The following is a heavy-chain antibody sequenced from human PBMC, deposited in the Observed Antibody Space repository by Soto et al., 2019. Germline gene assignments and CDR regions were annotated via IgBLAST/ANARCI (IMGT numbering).Heavy chain of an antibody. CDR1: GYTFTSYY. CDR2: INPSGGST. Sequence: ASVKVSCKASGYTFTSYYMHWVRQAPGQGLEWMGIINPSGGSTSYAQKFQGRVTMTRDTSTSTVYMELSSLRSEDTAVYYCARDVAYIRFGPDHRDYYYYGMDVWGQGTTVTVSS. D-gene: IGHD3-3*01. J-gene: IGHJ6*02. CDR3: ARDVAYIRFGPDHRDYYYYGMDV. V-gene: IGHV1-46*01.